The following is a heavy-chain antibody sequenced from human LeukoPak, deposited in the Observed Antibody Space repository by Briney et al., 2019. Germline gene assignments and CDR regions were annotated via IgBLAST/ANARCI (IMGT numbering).Heavy chain of an antibody. Sequence: PGGSLRLSCTGSGFIFGGYTMNWVRQAAGKGLEGLSYISPSGSNTFYADSVKGRFTISRDNAQNSLFLQMEGLRVEDTAVYYCASRRSGWPNDALDIWGQGTMVTVTS. J-gene: IGHJ3*02. CDR1: GFIFGGYT. V-gene: IGHV3-48*01. CDR2: ISPSGSNT. CDR3: ASRRSGWPNDALDI. D-gene: IGHD6-19*01.